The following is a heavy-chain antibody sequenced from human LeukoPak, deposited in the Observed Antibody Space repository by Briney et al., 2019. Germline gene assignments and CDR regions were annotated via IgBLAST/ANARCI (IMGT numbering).Heavy chain of an antibody. D-gene: IGHD1-26*01. CDR2: IRSSSSTI. CDR3: TGLGATAYYYYGMDV. CDR1: GFTFSSYS. Sequence: PGGSLRLSCAASGFTFSSYSMNWVRQAPGKGLEWVSYIRSSSSTIYYADSVKGRFTISRDNSKNTLYLQMNSLRAEDTAVYYCTGLGATAYYYYGMDVWGQGTTVTVSS. V-gene: IGHV3-48*01. J-gene: IGHJ6*02.